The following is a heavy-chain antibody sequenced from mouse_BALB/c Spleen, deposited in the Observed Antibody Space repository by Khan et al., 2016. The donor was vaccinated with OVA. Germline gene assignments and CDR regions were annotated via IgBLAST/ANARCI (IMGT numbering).Heavy chain of an antibody. CDR2: ISSTGSP. V-gene: IGHV3-2*02. CDR1: GYSITSGYG. CDR3: ARTARIKY. J-gene: IGHJ2*01. D-gene: IGHD1-2*01. Sequence: VQLKQSEPGLVKPSQSLSLTCTVTGYSITSGYGWNWIRPFPGNKLEWMGYISSTGSPNYNPSLKSRISITRDTSKNQFFLQLNSVTTEDTSTYYCARTARIKYRGQGTTLTGSS.